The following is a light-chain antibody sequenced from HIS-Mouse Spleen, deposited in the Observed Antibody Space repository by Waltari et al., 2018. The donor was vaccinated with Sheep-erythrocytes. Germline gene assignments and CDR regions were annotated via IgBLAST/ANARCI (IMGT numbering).Light chain of an antibody. V-gene: IGKV3-20*01. CDR2: GAS. J-gene: IGKJ2*01. CDR3: QQYGSSPPYT. CDR1: QSVSSSY. Sequence: EIVLTQSPGTLSLSPGDRATLSCRASQSVSSSYLAWYQQKPGQAPRLLIYGASSRATGIPDRFSGSGSGTDFTLTISRLEPEDFAVYYCQQYGSSPPYTFGQGIKLEIK.